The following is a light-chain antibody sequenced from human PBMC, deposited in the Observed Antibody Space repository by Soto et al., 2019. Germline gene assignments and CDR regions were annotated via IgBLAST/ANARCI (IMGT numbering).Light chain of an antibody. J-gene: IGKJ5*01. V-gene: IGKV3-20*01. Sequence: IVLTQSPCTLSLSPGETATLSCGASQSVTTQLAWYQQKPGQAPRLLIYRASRRATGIPDRFSGSASGTDFTLTISRLAPEDFAVYYCQQYGNSPITFGQGTRLEIK. CDR1: QSVTTQ. CDR2: RAS. CDR3: QQYGNSPIT.